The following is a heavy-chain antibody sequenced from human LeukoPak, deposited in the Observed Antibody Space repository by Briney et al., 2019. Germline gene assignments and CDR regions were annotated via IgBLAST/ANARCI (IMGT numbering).Heavy chain of an antibody. CDR2: ISSSSSYI. J-gene: IGHJ3*02. Sequence: PGGSLRLSCAASGFTFSSYSMNWVRQAPGKGREWVSSISSSSSYIYYADSVKGRFTISRDNAKNSLYLQMNSLRAEDTAVYYCARGYSYVYQWDANLNAFDIWGQGTMVTVSS. D-gene: IGHD5-18*01. CDR3: ARGYSYVYQWDANLNAFDI. V-gene: IGHV3-21*01. CDR1: GFTFSSYS.